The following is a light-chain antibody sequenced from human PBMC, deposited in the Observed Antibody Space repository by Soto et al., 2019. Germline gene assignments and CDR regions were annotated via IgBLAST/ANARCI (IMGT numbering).Light chain of an antibody. CDR2: EVS. V-gene: IGLV2-14*01. Sequence: QSALTQPASVSGSPGQSITISCTGTSSDVGAYIYVSWYQQQPGKAPKLMIYEVSNRPSGVSNRFSGSKSGNTASLTISGLQAEDEADYYCTSYTTSSSVYVFGTGTKVTVL. CDR1: SSDVGAYIY. CDR3: TSYTTSSSVYV. J-gene: IGLJ1*01.